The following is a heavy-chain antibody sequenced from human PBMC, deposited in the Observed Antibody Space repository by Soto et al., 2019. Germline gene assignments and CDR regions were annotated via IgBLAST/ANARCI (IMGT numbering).Heavy chain of an antibody. CDR1: GFTFSSYG. V-gene: IGHV3-33*01. J-gene: IGHJ4*02. CDR3: ARDSLGLQLDYFDY. Sequence: GGSLRLSCAASGFTFSSYGMHWVRQAPGKGLEWVAVIWYDGSNKYYADSVNGRFTISRDNSKNTLYLQMNSLRAEDTAVYYCARDSLGLQLDYFDYWGQGALVTVSS. CDR2: IWYDGSNK. D-gene: IGHD4-4*01.